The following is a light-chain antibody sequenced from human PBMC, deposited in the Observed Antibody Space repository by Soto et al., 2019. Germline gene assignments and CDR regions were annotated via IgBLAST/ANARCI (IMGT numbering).Light chain of an antibody. CDR2: EVS. V-gene: IGLV2-8*01. CDR1: SSDVGGYNY. CDR3: SSYAGSNNFWV. Sequence: SVLTQSPSASGSPGQSVTISCTGTSSDVGGYNYVSWYQQHPGKAPKLMIYEVSKRPSGVPDRFSGSKSGNTASLTVSGLQAEDEADYYCSSYAGSNNFWVFGGGTKLTVL. J-gene: IGLJ3*02.